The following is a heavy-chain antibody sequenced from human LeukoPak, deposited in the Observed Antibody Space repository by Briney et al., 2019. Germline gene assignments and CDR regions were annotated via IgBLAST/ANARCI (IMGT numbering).Heavy chain of an antibody. CDR2: INDGGGIV. J-gene: IGHJ4*02. CDR3: AREPSNYGDHYFDY. V-gene: IGHV3-23*01. D-gene: IGHD4-17*01. Sequence: GSLRLSCAASGFTFANYAMTWVRQAPGKGLQWVSSINDGGGIVYYADSVKGRFTISRDNSKNSLYLQMNSLRAEDTAVYYCAREPSNYGDHYFDYWGQGTLVTVSS. CDR1: GFTFANYA.